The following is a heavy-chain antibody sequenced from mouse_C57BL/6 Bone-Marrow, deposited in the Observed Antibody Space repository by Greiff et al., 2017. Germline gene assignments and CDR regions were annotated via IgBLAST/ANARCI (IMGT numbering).Heavy chain of an antibody. CDR1: GYTFTSYW. CDR3: ARVVHYYGSSYDYFDY. V-gene: IGHV1-59*01. D-gene: IGHD1-1*01. Sequence: QVQLQQPGAELVRPGTSVKLSCKASGYTFTSYWMHWVKQRPGPGLEWIGVIDPSDSYTNYNQKFKGKATLTVDTSTSTTYMQLSSLTSEDSAVYYCARVVHYYGSSYDYFDYWGQGTTLTVSS. J-gene: IGHJ2*01. CDR2: IDPSDSYT.